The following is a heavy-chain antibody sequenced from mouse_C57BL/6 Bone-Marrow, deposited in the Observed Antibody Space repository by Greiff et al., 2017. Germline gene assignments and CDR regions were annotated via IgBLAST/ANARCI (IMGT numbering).Heavy chain of an antibody. CDR2: IDPSDSYT. D-gene: IGHD1-1*01. CDR1: GYTFTSYW. Sequence: QVQLQQPGAELVMPGASVKLSCKASGYTFTSYWMHWVKQRPGQGLEWIGEIDPSDSYTNYNQKFKGKATLTADKSSSTAYMQLSSLTSEDSAVYFCARPPIITTVVAIDWYFDVWGTGTTVTVSS. V-gene: IGHV1-69*01. CDR3: ARPPIITTVVAIDWYFDV. J-gene: IGHJ1*03.